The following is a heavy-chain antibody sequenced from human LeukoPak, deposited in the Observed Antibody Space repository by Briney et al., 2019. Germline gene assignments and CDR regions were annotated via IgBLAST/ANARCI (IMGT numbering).Heavy chain of an antibody. J-gene: IGHJ4*02. CDR2: INHSGST. CDR3: ARWGRSTYYFDY. V-gene: IGHV4-34*01. CDR1: GGSFSGYY. Sequence: SETLSLTCAVYGGSFSGYYWSWVRQPPGKGLEWIGEINHSGSTNYNPSLKSRVTISVDTSKNQFSLKLSSVTAADTAVYYCARWGRSTYYFDYWGQGTLVTVSS. D-gene: IGHD3-16*01.